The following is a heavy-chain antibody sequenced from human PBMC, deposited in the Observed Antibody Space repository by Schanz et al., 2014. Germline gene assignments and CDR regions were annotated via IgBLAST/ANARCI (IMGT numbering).Heavy chain of an antibody. CDR3: ARDQSPYTNSSDVRYFDY. Sequence: QVQLVQSGAEVKKPGASVKVSCKASGYTFISYGIKWVRQAPGQGLEWMGWISAYNGHTDYAQKLQGRVTVTSDTSTSTVYMELSGLRSEDTAVYYCARDQSPYTNSSDVRYFDYWGQGSLXTVSS. D-gene: IGHD6-6*01. J-gene: IGHJ4*02. CDR2: ISAYNGHT. CDR1: GYTFISYG. V-gene: IGHV1-18*01.